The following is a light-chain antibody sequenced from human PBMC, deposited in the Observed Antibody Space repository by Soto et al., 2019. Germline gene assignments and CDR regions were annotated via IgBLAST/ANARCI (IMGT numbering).Light chain of an antibody. CDR2: KAS. CDR1: QSITNW. V-gene: IGKV1-5*03. CDR3: QQYHSYPFT. J-gene: IGKJ3*01. Sequence: DIQMTQSPSTLSASVGDRLSITCRASQSITNWLAWYQQKPGKAPKLLIYKASSLQGEVPSRFSCSASGPEFTLTIGSLQPDDFATYYCQQYHSYPFTFGPGTKVDIK.